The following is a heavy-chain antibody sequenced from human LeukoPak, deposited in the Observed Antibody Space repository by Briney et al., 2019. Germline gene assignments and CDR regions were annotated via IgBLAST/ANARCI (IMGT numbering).Heavy chain of an antibody. CDR1: GGSISSHY. CDR2: IYTSGST. V-gene: IGHV4-4*07. Sequence: SETLSLTCTVSGGSISSHYWSWIRQPAGKGLEWIGRIYTSGSTNHNPSLKSRVTMSVDTSKNQFSLKLSSVTAADTAVYYCARVGEEYCSSTSCSKSYYFDYWGQGTLVTVSS. CDR3: ARVGEEYCSSTSCSKSYYFDY. D-gene: IGHD2-2*01. J-gene: IGHJ4*02.